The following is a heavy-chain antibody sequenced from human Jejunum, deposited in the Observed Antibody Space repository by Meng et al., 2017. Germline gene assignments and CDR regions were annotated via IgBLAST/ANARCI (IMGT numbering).Heavy chain of an antibody. CDR3: ARDLLGPAIAATGWFDP. Sequence: VQLEESGPGVGKPSGTLSLTCAVSGASISDSNWWSWVRQPLGKSLEWIGEIYHTGTTNYNPSLKSRVTMSLDKSKNQFSLELTSVTAADTAVYYCARDLLGPAIAATGWFDPWGQGTLVTVSS. V-gene: IGHV4-4*02. J-gene: IGHJ5*02. CDR1: GASISDSNW. D-gene: IGHD6-13*01. CDR2: IYHTGTT.